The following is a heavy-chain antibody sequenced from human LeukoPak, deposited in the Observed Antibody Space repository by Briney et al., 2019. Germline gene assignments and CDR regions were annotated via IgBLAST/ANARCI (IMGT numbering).Heavy chain of an antibody. CDR3: ARDRSGYPFDY. Sequence: PGGSLRLSCAASGFTFSSYWMSWVRQAPGKGLEWVANIKQDGSEEYYVDSVTGRFTIPRDNAKNSLYLQMNSLRAEDTAVYYCARDRSGYPFDYWGQGTLVTVSS. J-gene: IGHJ4*02. V-gene: IGHV3-7*04. D-gene: IGHD5-12*01. CDR2: IKQDGSEE. CDR1: GFTFSSYW.